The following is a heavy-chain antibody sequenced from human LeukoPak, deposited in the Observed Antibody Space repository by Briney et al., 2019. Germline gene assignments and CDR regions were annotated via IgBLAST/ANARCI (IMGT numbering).Heavy chain of an antibody. CDR2: IYYSGST. CDR3: ARYSPPKDYYGSGRMAFDI. V-gene: IGHV4-39*07. J-gene: IGHJ3*02. D-gene: IGHD3-10*01. CDR1: SGSISSSSYY. Sequence: SETLSLTCTVSSGSISSSSYYWGWIRHPPGKGLEWIGSIYYSGSTYYNPSLKSRVTISVDTSKNQFSLKLSSVTAADTAVYYCARYSPPKDYYGSGRMAFDIWGQGTMVTVSS.